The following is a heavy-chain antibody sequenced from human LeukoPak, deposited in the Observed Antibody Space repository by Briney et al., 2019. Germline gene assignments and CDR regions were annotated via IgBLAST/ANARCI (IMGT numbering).Heavy chain of an antibody. V-gene: IGHV1-2*02. CDR3: VRSSGYDRFDY. J-gene: IGHJ4*02. D-gene: IGHD5-12*01. CDR1: GYTFTGYF. Sequence: ASVKVSRKASGYTFTGYFMHWVRQAPGQGLEWMGWINPKNGGTKYAQNFQGRVIMTRDTSISTVYMELSMRSDDTAVYYCVRSSGYDRFDYWGQGTLVTVSS. CDR2: INPKNGGT.